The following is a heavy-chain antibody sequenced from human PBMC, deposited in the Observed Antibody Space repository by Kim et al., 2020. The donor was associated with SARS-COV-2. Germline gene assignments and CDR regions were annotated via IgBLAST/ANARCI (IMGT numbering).Heavy chain of an antibody. V-gene: IGHV3-33*01. CDR1: GFTFSNYG. J-gene: IGHJ4*02. CDR2: IWYDGTNK. D-gene: IGHD6-13*01. Sequence: GGSLRLSCAASGFTFSNYGMHWVRQAPGKGLEWVAVIWYDGTNKYYADSVKGRFTISRDNSKNTLYLQMNSLRAEDTAVYYCAREGEAPNSSLDFWGQGTLVTVSS. CDR3: AREGEAPNSSLDF.